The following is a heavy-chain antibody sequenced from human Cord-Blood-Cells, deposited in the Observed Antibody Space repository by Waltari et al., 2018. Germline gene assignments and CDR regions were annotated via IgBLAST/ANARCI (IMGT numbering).Heavy chain of an antibody. Sequence: EVQLVESGGGLVQPGGSLRLSCAASGFTFSRYWMHWVRQAPGKGLVGVSSINSDGSSTSYADSVKGRFTISRDNAKNTLYLQMNSLRAEDTAVYYCAREHIVVVTAIDYWGQGTLVTVSS. CDR1: GFTFSRYW. V-gene: IGHV3-74*01. D-gene: IGHD2-21*02. J-gene: IGHJ4*02. CDR3: AREHIVVVTAIDY. CDR2: INSDGSST.